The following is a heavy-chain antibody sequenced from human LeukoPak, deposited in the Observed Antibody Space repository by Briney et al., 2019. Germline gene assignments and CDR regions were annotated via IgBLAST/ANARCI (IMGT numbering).Heavy chain of an antibody. Sequence: GGSLRLSCAASGFTFSSYAMHWVRQAPDKGLEWVAIVSYDGSNKHYADSVRGRFTISRDNAKNSLNLQTNSLRAEDTAVYYCASLFPWFDPWGQGTLVTVSS. CDR2: VSYDGSNK. CDR3: ASLFPWFDP. J-gene: IGHJ5*02. CDR1: GFTFSSYA. V-gene: IGHV3-30*04.